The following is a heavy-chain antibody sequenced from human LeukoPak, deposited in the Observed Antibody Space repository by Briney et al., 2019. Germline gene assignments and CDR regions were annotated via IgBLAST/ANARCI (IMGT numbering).Heavy chain of an antibody. J-gene: IGHJ3*02. V-gene: IGHV4-39*01. CDR2: IYYSGTT. D-gene: IGHD3-22*01. Sequence: PSETLSLTCTVSGGSISSSSYYWDWIRQPQGKGLEWIGTIYYSGTTYYNPSLKSRVTISVDTSRNQFSLKLSSVTATDTAVYYCARMIGDDAFDIWGQGTMVTVSS. CDR3: ARMIGDDAFDI. CDR1: GGSISSSSYY.